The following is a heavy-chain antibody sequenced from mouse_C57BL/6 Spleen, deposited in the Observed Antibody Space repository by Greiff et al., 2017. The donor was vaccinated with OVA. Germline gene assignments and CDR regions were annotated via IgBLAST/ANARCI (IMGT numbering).Heavy chain of an antibody. Sequence: EVQLQESGTVLARPGASVKMSCKTSGYTFTSYWMHWVKQRPGQGLEWIGAIYPGNSDTSYNQKFKGKAKLTAVTSASTAYMELSSLTNEDSAVYYCTRPSFITTVVDWYFDVWGTGTTVTVSS. CDR1: GYTFTSYW. D-gene: IGHD1-1*01. CDR3: TRPSFITTVVDWYFDV. J-gene: IGHJ1*03. CDR2: IYPGNSDT. V-gene: IGHV1-5*01.